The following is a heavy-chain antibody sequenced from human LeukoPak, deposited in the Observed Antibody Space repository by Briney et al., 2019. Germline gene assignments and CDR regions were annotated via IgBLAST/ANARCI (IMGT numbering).Heavy chain of an antibody. V-gene: IGHV3-48*03. J-gene: IGHJ4*02. CDR2: IGSSGTNR. D-gene: IGHD6-19*01. CDR1: EFPFSFYE. CDR3: ALLAVAGDFDY. Sequence: GGSLRLSCAVSEFPFSFYEMNWVRQAPGKGLEWVSNIGSSGTNRYYADSVKGRFSISRDNAKSSLYLQMNSLRVEDTAVYYWALLAVAGDFDYGGQGALVTVPS.